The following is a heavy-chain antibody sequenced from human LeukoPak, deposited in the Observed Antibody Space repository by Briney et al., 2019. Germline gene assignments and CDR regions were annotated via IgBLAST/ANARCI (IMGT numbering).Heavy chain of an antibody. J-gene: IGHJ4*02. D-gene: IGHD6-13*01. CDR3: ARVAEAAAFDY. CDR1: GFTFSSYS. V-gene: IGHV3-21*01. CDR2: ISSSSTYI. Sequence: GGSLRLSCAASGFTFSSYSMNWVRQAPGKGLEWVSSISSSSTYIYYADSVKGRFTISRDNAKNSLYLQMNSLRADDTAVYYCARVAEAAAFDYWGQGTLVTVSS.